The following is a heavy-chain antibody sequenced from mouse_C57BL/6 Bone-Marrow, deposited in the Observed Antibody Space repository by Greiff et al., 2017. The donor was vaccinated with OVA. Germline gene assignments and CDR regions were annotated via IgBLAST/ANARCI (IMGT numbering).Heavy chain of an antibody. V-gene: IGHV5-4*03. J-gene: IGHJ2*01. CDR1: GFTFSSYA. CDR3: AGGFPYYCGSSCELDY. Sequence: EVKVEESGGGLVKPGGSLKLSCAASGFTFSSYAMSWVRQTPEKRLEWVATISDGGSYTYYPDNVKGRFTISRDNAKNNLYLQMSHLKSEDTAMYYCAGGFPYYCGSSCELDYWGQGTTLTVSS. D-gene: IGHD1-1*01. CDR2: ISDGGSYT.